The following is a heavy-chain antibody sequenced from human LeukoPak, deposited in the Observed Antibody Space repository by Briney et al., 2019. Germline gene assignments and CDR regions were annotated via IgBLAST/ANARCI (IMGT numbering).Heavy chain of an antibody. CDR1: GGSISSSSYY. V-gene: IGHV4-39*07. Sequence: SEALSLTCTVSGGSISSSSYYWGWIRQPPGKGLEWIGSIYYRGSTYYNPSLKSRVTISLDTSKDQFSLRLTSMTAADTAVYYCARDVAGNTFDYWGQGTLVTVSS. CDR2: IYYRGST. CDR3: ARDVAGNTFDY. J-gene: IGHJ4*02. D-gene: IGHD5-12*01.